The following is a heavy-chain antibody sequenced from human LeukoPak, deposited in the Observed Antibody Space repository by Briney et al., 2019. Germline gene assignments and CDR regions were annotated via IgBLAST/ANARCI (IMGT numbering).Heavy chain of an antibody. J-gene: IGHJ5*02. D-gene: IGHD5-12*01. V-gene: IGHV4-61*02. Sequence: SETLSLTCTVSGGSISSGTYYWSWIRQPAGKGLEWIGRIYTSGSTNYNPSLKSRVTMSLDTSKNQFSLKLSSVTAADTAVYYCARARTLIVATIRHGNSNWFDPWGQGTLVTVSS. CDR2: IYTSGST. CDR1: GGSISSGTYY. CDR3: ARARTLIVATIRHGNSNWFDP.